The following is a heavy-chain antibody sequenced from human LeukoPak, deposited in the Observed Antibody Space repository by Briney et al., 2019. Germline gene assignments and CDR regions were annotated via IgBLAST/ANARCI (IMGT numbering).Heavy chain of an antibody. D-gene: IGHD3-22*01. CDR3: AREIYYDSSGYYPLLDY. J-gene: IGHJ4*02. V-gene: IGHV3-33*01. CDR1: GFTFSSYG. Sequence: GGSLRLSCAASGFTFSSYGMHWVRQAPGKGLEWVAVIWYDGSNRYYADSVKGRFTISRDNSKNTLYLQMNSLRAEDTAVYYCAREIYYDSSGYYPLLDYRGQGTLVTVSS. CDR2: IWYDGSNR.